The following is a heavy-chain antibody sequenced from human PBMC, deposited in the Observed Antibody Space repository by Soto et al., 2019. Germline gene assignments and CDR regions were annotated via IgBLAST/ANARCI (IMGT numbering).Heavy chain of an antibody. V-gene: IGHV3-21*01. CDR3: AGDPSGGRPRFDF. CDR1: GFTFSSYT. J-gene: IGHJ4*01. D-gene: IGHD3-3*01. Sequence: LRLSCAASGFTFSSYTMNWVRQAPGKGLEWVSAIGSITSYIYYADSVKGRFTISRDNARNSLYLQMNSLRAEDTAVYYCAGDPSGGRPRFDFWGQGTLVTVSS. CDR2: IGSITSYI.